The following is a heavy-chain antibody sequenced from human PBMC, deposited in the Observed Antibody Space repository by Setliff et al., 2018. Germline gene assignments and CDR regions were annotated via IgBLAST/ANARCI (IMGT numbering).Heavy chain of an antibody. Sequence: SETLSLTCTVYGGSFSAYYWSWIRQPPGKGLGWIGEISHGGGTNYNPSLKSRVTISIDTSKNLFSLKLTSVTAADTAVYYCATGDVYDSSAFFSDWFDPWGQGTLVTVSS. CDR3: ATGDVYDSSAFFSDWFDP. J-gene: IGHJ5*02. CDR1: GGSFSAYY. V-gene: IGHV4-34*01. CDR2: ISHGGGT. D-gene: IGHD3-22*01.